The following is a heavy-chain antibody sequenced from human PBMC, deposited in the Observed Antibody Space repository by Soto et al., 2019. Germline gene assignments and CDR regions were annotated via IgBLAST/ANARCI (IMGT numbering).Heavy chain of an antibody. CDR3: VSDKDRQQLGGNYYYIKDV. CDR1: GYTFTSYD. Sequence: ASVKVSCKASGYTFTSYDINWVRLATGQGLEWMGWMNPNSGNTAYAQKFQGRVTMTRNTSISTAYMELSSLRSEDMAVYYCVSDKDRQQLGGNYYYIKDVWGQGTTVTVSS. V-gene: IGHV1-8*01. J-gene: IGHJ6*01. D-gene: IGHD3-22*01. CDR2: MNPNSGNT.